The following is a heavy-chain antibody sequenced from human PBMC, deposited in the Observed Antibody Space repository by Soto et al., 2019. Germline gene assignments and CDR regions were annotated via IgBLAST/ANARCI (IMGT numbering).Heavy chain of an antibody. CDR2: IIPILGTA. CDR3: ARGRVVAAIPCCYYTMEV. Sequence: QVQLVQSGAEVKKPGSSVKVSCKASGGTFSNYAISWVRQAPGQGLEWMGGIIPILGTANSAQKFQGRVTITAEESTSTAYMELSSRRSEDTAVFYCARGRVVAAIPCCYYTMEVWGQGTTVAV. D-gene: IGHD2-21*02. V-gene: IGHV1-69*01. CDR1: GGTFSNYA. J-gene: IGHJ6*02.